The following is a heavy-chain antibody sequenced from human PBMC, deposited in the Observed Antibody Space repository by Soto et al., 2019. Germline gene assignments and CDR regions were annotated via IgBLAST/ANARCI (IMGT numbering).Heavy chain of an antibody. Sequence: GSLRLSCAASGFTFSSHSMNWVRQAPGKGLEWVSYISPSSSTIYYADSVKGRFTISRDNAKNSLYLQMNSLRAEDTAVYYCAREQYYYDSSDSYWGQGTLVTVSS. J-gene: IGHJ4*02. D-gene: IGHD3-22*01. CDR1: GFTFSSHS. CDR3: AREQYYYDSSDSY. CDR2: ISPSSSTI. V-gene: IGHV3-48*01.